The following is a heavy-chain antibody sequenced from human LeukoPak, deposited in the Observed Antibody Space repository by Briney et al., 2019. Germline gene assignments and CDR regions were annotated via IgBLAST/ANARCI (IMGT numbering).Heavy chain of an antibody. CDR2: INLNNGDI. J-gene: IGHJ5*02. V-gene: IGHV1-2*02. CDR3: ARADRLHGGPYLIGP. CDR1: GYSFTDYY. D-gene: IGHD2-21*01. Sequence: GASVKVSCKASGYSFTDYYMHWVRLAPGQGLEWMGWINLNNGDIKSAQKFQGRVTMTRDTSITTVYMEVSWLTSDDTAIYYCARADRLHGGPYLIGPWGQGTLVTVSS.